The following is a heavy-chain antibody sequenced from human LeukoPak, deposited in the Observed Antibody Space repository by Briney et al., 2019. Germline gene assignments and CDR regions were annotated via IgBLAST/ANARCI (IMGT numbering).Heavy chain of an antibody. J-gene: IGHJ4*02. Sequence: GASVKVSCKASGGAFSSYAISWVRQAPGQALEWMGGIIPIFGRANYAQKFEGRVTIATGESTSTAYMEVSSLRCGATAVYYCAGDRYTSSSYYLDYWGQGTLVTVSS. CDR2: IIPIFGRA. CDR3: AGDRYTSSSYYLDY. V-gene: IGHV1-69*05. CDR1: GGAFSSYA. D-gene: IGHD6-6*01.